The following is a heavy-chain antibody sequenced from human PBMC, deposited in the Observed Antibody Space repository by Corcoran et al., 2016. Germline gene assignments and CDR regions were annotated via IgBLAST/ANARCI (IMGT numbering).Heavy chain of an antibody. J-gene: IGHJ4*02. Sequence: QVQMVQSGAEVKKPGASVKVSCKASGYTFTSYSMHWVRQAPGQGLEWMGIINPSGGSTSYAQQFQGRVTMTRVTSTSTVYMELSSLRSEDTAVFYCARGSDLWSGYQTYFDFWGQGTLLTVSS. CDR2: INPSGGST. V-gene: IGHV1-46*01. CDR1: GYTFTSYS. D-gene: IGHD3-3*01. CDR3: ARGSDLWSGYQTYFDF.